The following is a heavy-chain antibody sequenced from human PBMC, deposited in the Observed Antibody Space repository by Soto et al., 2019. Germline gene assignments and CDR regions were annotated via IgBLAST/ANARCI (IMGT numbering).Heavy chain of an antibody. CDR3: ARGYYGSGSYYLSVYYMDV. Sequence: GGSLRLSCAASGFTFSSYAMHWVRQAPGKGLEYVSAISSNGGSTYYANSVKGRFTISRDNSKNTLYLQMGSLRAEDMAVYYCARGYYGSGSYYLSVYYMDVWGKGTTVTVSS. CDR1: GFTFSSYA. D-gene: IGHD3-10*01. J-gene: IGHJ6*03. V-gene: IGHV3-64*01. CDR2: ISSNGGST.